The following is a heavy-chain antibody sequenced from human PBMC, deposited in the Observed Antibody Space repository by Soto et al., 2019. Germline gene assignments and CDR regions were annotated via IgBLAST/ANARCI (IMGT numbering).Heavy chain of an antibody. Sequence: QVQLVESGGGVVQPGRSLRLSCAASGFTFSSYGMHWVRQAPGKGLEWVAVIWYDGSNKYYADSVKGRFTISRDNSKNTLYQQMNSLRAEDTAVYYCARAYDSTEDYFDYWGQGTLVTVSS. CDR1: GFTFSSYG. CDR2: IWYDGSNK. V-gene: IGHV3-33*01. J-gene: IGHJ4*02. D-gene: IGHD3-3*01. CDR3: ARAYDSTEDYFDY.